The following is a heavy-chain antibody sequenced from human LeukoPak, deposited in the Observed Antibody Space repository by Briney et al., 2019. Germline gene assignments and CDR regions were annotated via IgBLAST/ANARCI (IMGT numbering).Heavy chain of an antibody. D-gene: IGHD2-15*01. V-gene: IGHV1-2*04. CDR2: INPNSGGT. Sequence: ASVKVSCKASGYTFTGYYMHWVRQAPGQGLEWMGWINPNSGGTNYAQKFQGWVTMTRDTSISTAYMELSRLRSDDTAVYYCARSFCSGGSCRSKRGYYFDYWGQGTLVTVSS. J-gene: IGHJ4*02. CDR1: GYTFTGYY. CDR3: ARSFCSGGSCRSKRGYYFDY.